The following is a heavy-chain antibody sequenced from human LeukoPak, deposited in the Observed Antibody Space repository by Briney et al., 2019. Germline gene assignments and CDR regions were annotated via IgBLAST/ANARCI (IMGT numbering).Heavy chain of an antibody. CDR3: ARDTGYFDY. V-gene: IGHV4-39*02. D-gene: IGHD4-17*01. J-gene: IGHJ4*02. Sequence: SETLSLTCTVSGGSISSSGYYWGWIRQPPGKGLEWIGSIYYSGSTYYNPSLKSRVTISVDTSKNQFSLKLSSVTAADTAVYYCARDTGYFDYWGQGTLVTVSS. CDR1: GGSISSSGYY. CDR2: IYYSGST.